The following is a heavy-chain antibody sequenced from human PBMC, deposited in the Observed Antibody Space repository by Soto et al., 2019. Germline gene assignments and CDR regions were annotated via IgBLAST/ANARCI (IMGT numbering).Heavy chain of an antibody. CDR3: ASMGYHYGSGSYPLDY. CDR2: IYYSGST. Sequence: ETLSLTCTVSGGSISSSSYYWGWIRQPPGKGLEWIGSIYYSGSTYYNPSLKSRVTISVDTSKNQFSLNLRSVTAADTAVYYCASMGYHYGSGSYPLDYWGQGTLVTVSS. D-gene: IGHD3-10*01. J-gene: IGHJ4*02. V-gene: IGHV4-39*01. CDR1: GGSISSSSYY.